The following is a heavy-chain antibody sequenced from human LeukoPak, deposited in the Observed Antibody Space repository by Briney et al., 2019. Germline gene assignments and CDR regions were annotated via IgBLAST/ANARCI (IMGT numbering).Heavy chain of an antibody. CDR2: INHSGTT. D-gene: IGHD6-19*01. J-gene: IGHJ4*02. V-gene: IGHV4-34*01. Sequence: SETLSLTCAVYGASFSDYYWSWIRQPPGKGLECLGEINHSGTTNYNPFLKTRATFSVDTPKNQFSLKLSSVTAADTAVYYCARGPRGLGMAGTFDYWGQGTLVTVSS. CDR1: GASFSDYY. CDR3: ARGPRGLGMAGTFDY.